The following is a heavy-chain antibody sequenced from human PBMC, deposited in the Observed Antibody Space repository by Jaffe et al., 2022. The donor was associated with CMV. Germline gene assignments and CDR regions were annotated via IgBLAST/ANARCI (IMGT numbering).Heavy chain of an antibody. CDR2: IYYSGST. V-gene: IGHV4-39*01. D-gene: IGHD1-1*01. J-gene: IGHJ6*03. CDR3: ARLGWNPLYYIDV. Sequence: QLQLQESGPGLVKPSETPSLTCTVSGGSISSSSYYWGWIRQPPGKGLEWIGSIYYSGSTYYNPSLKSRVTISVDTSKNQFSLKLSSVTAADTAVYYCARLGWNPLYYIDVWGKGTTVTVSS. CDR1: GGSISSSSYY.